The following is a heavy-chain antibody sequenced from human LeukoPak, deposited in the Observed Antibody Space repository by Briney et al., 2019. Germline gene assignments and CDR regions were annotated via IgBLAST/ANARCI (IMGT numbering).Heavy chain of an antibody. Sequence: SETLSLTCAEYGGPFTDYYWSWIRQSPGKGLEWIGEINGSGDINYNPSLKSRVTMSIDTSKNQFSLKLNSVTAADTAMYFCAREENNWSFDHWGLGTLVTVSS. D-gene: IGHD1-20*01. V-gene: IGHV4-34*10. CDR1: GGPFTDYY. CDR3: AREENNWSFDH. CDR2: INGSGDI. J-gene: IGHJ4*02.